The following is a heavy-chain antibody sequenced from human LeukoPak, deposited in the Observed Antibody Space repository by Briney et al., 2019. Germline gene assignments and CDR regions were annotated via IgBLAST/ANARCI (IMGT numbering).Heavy chain of an antibody. CDR2: SIPIFGTA. D-gene: IGHD6-25*01. J-gene: IGHJ3*02. CDR3: ARDMYSSAPAAFDI. Sequence: ASVKVSCKASGGTFSSYAISWVRQAPGQGLEWMGGSIPIFGTANYAQKFQGRVTITADESTSTAYMELSSLRSEDTAVYYCARDMYSSAPAAFDIWGQGTMVTVSS. V-gene: IGHV1-69*13. CDR1: GGTFSSYA.